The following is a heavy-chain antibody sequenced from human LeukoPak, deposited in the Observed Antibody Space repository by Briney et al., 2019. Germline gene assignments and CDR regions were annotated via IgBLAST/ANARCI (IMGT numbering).Heavy chain of an antibody. CDR2: IKQDGSER. D-gene: IGHD1-26*01. V-gene: IGHV3-7*03. CDR3: ARLMGATTSDY. J-gene: IGHJ4*02. Sequence: GGSLRLSCAASGFIFSNYWMSWVRQAPGKGLEWVANIKQDGSERYYVDSVKGRFTISRDNAKNSLYLQIDSLRAEDTAVYYCARLMGATTSDYWGQGTLVTVSS. CDR1: GFIFSNYW.